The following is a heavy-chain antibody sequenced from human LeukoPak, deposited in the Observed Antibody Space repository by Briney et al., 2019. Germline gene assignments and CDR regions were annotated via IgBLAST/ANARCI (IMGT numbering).Heavy chain of an antibody. J-gene: IGHJ3*02. Sequence: GSLRLSCAASGFTFSSYSMNWVRQAPGKGLEWVSSISSSSSYIYYADSVKGRFTISRDNAKNSLYLQMNSLRAEDTAVYYCARGGTPDDAFDIWGQGTMVTVSS. V-gene: IGHV3-21*01. D-gene: IGHD1-7*01. CDR1: GFTFSSYS. CDR3: ARGGTPDDAFDI. CDR2: ISSSSSYI.